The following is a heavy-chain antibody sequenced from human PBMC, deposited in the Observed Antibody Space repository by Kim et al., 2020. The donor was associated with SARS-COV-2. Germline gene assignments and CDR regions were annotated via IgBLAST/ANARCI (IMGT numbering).Heavy chain of an antibody. Sequence: YNPALKSRVTMSVDTSKNQCSLKRSAVTAADTAVYYCARGMATILYWFDPWGQGTLVTVSS. V-gene: IGHV4-4*07. D-gene: IGHD5-12*01. J-gene: IGHJ5*02. CDR3: ARGMATILYWFDP.